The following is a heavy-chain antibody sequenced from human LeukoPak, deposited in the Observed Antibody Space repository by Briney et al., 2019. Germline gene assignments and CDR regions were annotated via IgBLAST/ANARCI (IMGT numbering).Heavy chain of an antibody. D-gene: IGHD4-11*01. CDR3: ARGQHRVTSSDDAFDI. V-gene: IGHV3-30*04. J-gene: IGHJ3*02. Sequence: PGRSLRLSCAASGFTFSSYAMHWVRQAPGKGLEWVAVISYHGSNKYYADSVKGRFTISRDNSKNTLYLQMNSLRVEDTAVYYCARGQHRVTSSDDAFDIWGQGTMVTVSS. CDR2: ISYHGSNK. CDR1: GFTFSSYA.